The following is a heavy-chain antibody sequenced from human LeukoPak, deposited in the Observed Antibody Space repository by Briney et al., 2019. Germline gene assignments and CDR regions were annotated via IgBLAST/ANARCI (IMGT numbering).Heavy chain of an antibody. CDR2: ISANGGGT. D-gene: IGHD6-13*01. CDR3: AKGSSPFDY. Sequence: PGGSLRLSCAASGFTFSNYAMSWVRQAPGKGLEWVSAISANGGGTYYADSVKGRLTISRDNSKNTLYLQMNSLRAEDTAVYYCAKGSSPFDYWGQGTLVTVSS. J-gene: IGHJ4*02. CDR1: GFTFSNYA. V-gene: IGHV3-23*01.